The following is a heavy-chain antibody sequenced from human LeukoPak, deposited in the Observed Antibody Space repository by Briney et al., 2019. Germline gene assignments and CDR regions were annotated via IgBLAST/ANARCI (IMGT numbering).Heavy chain of an antibody. CDR3: ARHITMIVVPKGSANDY. V-gene: IGHV1-24*01. CDR1: GYTLTELS. CDR2: FDPEDGET. Sequence: ASVKVSCKVSGYTLTELSMHWVRQAPGKGLEWMGGFDPEDGETIYAQKFQGRVTMTEDTSTDTAYMELSRLRSDDTAVYYCARHITMIVVPKGSANDYWGQGTLVTVSS. D-gene: IGHD3-22*01. J-gene: IGHJ4*02.